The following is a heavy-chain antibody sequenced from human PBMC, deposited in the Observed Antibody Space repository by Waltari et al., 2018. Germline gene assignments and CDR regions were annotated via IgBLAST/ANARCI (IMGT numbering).Heavy chain of an antibody. D-gene: IGHD2-21*01. Sequence: EVQLVESGGGLVKPGGSLRLSCAASGFTFDNAWVSWFRQAPGKGLEWVGRIKSRAEGGTTDYVAPVEDRFTISRDDSKNTLYLQMSSLKTEDTAVYYCTAAISSCSCYDSWGQGTLVTVSS. CDR1: GFTFDNAW. CDR2: IKSRAEGGTT. V-gene: IGHV3-15*01. J-gene: IGHJ4*02. CDR3: TAAISSCSCYDS.